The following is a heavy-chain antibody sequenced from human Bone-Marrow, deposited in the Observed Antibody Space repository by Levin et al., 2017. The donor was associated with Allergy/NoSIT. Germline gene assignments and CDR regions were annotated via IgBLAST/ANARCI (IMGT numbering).Heavy chain of an antibody. J-gene: IGHJ4*02. CDR3: SRSPLYGDTPYFDY. CDR2: ITIYNGNT. CDR1: GYTFTYRY. V-gene: IGHV1-45*01. Sequence: SVKVSCKASGYTFTYRYLHWLRQAPGQALEWLGWITIYNGNTAYSRRFQDRVTITRENSLTTVYIEMSNLRSEDTAMYYCSRSPLYGDTPYFDYWGQGTLVTVSS. D-gene: IGHD2/OR15-2a*01.